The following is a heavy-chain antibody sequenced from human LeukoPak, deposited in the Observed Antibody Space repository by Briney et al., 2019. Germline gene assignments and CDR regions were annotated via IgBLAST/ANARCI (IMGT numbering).Heavy chain of an antibody. J-gene: IGHJ4*02. CDR1: EFSVGSNY. D-gene: IGHD5-12*01. V-gene: IGHV3-66*01. Sequence: GGSLRLSCVASEFSVGSNYMTWVRQAPGKGLEWVSLIYSGGSTYYADSVKGRFTISRDNSKNTLYLQMNSLRAEDTAVYYCAGGPSGYHNTGGQGTLVTVSS. CDR2: IYSGGST. CDR3: AGGPSGYHNT.